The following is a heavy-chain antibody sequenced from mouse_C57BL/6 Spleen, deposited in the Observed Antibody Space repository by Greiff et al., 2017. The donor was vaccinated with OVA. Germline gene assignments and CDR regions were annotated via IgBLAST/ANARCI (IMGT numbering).Heavy chain of an antibody. Sequence: QVQLQQSGAELVKPGASVKMSCKASGYTFTSYWITWVKQRPGQGLEWIGDIYPGSGSTNYNEKFKSKATLTVDTSSSTAYMQLSSLTSEYSEDYDGARYYYGSSYGDMDYWGKGTSVTVSS. J-gene: IGHJ4*01. CDR3: ARYYYGSSYGDMDY. CDR2: IYPGSGST. V-gene: IGHV1-55*01. D-gene: IGHD1-1*01. CDR1: GYTFTSYW.